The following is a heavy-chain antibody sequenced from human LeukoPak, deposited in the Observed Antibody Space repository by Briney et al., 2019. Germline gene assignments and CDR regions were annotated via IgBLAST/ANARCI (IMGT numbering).Heavy chain of an antibody. D-gene: IGHD1-26*01. Sequence: EASVKVSCKASGYTFTSYYMHWVRQAPGQGLEWMGIINPSGGSTSYAQKFQGRVTMTRDMSTSTVYMELSSLRSEDTAVYYCARRLGATNFDYWGQGTLVTVSS. V-gene: IGHV1-46*01. CDR1: GYTFTSYY. J-gene: IGHJ4*02. CDR3: ARRLGATNFDY. CDR2: INPSGGST.